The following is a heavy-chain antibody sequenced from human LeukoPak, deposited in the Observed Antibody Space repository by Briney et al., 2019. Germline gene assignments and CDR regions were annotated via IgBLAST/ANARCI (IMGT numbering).Heavy chain of an antibody. J-gene: IGHJ4*02. CDR1: GGSISGSSYY. V-gene: IGHV4-39*07. D-gene: IGHD3-22*01. Sequence: SETLSLTCTVSGGSISGSSYYWGWIRQPPGKGLEWIGSIYYSGSTYYNPSLKSRVTISVDTSKNQFSLKLSSVTAADTAVYYCAGGDYYDSSGYWGQGTLVTVSS. CDR3: AGGDYYDSSGY. CDR2: IYYSGST.